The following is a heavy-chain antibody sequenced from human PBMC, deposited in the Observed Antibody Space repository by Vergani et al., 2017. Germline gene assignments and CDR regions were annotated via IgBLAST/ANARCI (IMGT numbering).Heavy chain of an antibody. CDR1: GGSISSGDYY. CDR2: IYYSGST. J-gene: IGHJ4*02. D-gene: IGHD2-2*01. CDR3: ARDVVVPAATFGQDY. Sequence: QVQLQESGPGLVKPSQTLSLTCTVSGGSISSGDYYWSWIRQPPGKGLEWIGYIYYSGSTYYNPSLKSRVTISVDTSKNQFSLKLSSVTAADAAVYYCARDVVVPAATFGQDYWGQGTLVTVSS. V-gene: IGHV4-30-4*01.